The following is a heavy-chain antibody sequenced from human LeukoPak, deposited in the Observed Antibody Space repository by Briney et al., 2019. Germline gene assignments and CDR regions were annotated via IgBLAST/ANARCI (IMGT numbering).Heavy chain of an antibody. Sequence: SETLSLTCAVSGGSTSSYYWSWIRQPPGRGLEWIGCLYHSGKTIYNPSLKSRVTISVDTSKNQFSLKLSSVTAADTAVYYCARQYYYDSSGYFSFGPRPRKEHWYFDLWGRGTLVTVSS. CDR2: LYHSGKT. J-gene: IGHJ2*01. CDR1: GGSTSSYY. V-gene: IGHV4-59*08. D-gene: IGHD3-22*01. CDR3: ARQYYYDSSGYFSFGPRPRKEHWYFDL.